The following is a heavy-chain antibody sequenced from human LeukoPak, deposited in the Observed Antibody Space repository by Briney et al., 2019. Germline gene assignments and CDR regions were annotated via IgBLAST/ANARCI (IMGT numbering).Heavy chain of an antibody. V-gene: IGHV3-30*18. Sequence: GRSLRLSCAASGFIFSSYGMHWVRQAPGKGLEWVAVKSYDGSNKYYADSVKGRFTISRDNSKTPLYLQMNSLRAEDTAVYYCAKGGITMVRGAPSTEYFQHWGQGTLVTVSS. D-gene: IGHD3-10*01. CDR2: KSYDGSNK. CDR1: GFIFSSYG. J-gene: IGHJ1*01. CDR3: AKGGITMVRGAPSTEYFQH.